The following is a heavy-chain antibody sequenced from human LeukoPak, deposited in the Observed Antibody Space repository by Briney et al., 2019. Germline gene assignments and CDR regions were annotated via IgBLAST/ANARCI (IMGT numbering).Heavy chain of an antibody. Sequence: ASVTVSFTASGYTFTSYYMHWVRQAPGQGLEWMGIINPSGGSTSYAQKFQGRVTMTRDTSTSTVYMELSSLRSEDTAVYYCARTIAVAGTLHDAFDIWGQGTMVTVSS. J-gene: IGHJ3*02. CDR3: ARTIAVAGTLHDAFDI. CDR2: INPSGGST. D-gene: IGHD6-19*01. CDR1: GYTFTSYY. V-gene: IGHV1-46*01.